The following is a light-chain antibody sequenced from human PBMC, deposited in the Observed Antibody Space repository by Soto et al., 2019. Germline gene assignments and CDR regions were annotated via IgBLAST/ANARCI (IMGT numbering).Light chain of an antibody. CDR2: GAS. CDR3: LQSGNSPLT. Sequence: EVVLTQSPGTLYLSPGERATLSCRASRRISSAYLAWYQQKPGQAPRLLIYGASTRATDIPDRFTGSGSATDFTLIISRLEPEDFAVYYCLQSGNSPLTFGQGTRLEIK. CDR1: RRISSAY. V-gene: IGKV3-20*01. J-gene: IGKJ2*01.